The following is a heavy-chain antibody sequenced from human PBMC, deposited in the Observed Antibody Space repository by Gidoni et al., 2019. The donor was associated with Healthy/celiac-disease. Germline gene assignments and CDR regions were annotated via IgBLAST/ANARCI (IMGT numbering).Heavy chain of an antibody. CDR3: ARHAAMVQGVGWFDP. CDR2: IYYSGST. D-gene: IGHD3-10*01. J-gene: IGHJ5*02. Sequence: QLQLQESGPGLVKPSETLSLTCTVSGGSLSSSSYYWGWIRQPPGKGLEWIGSIYYSGSTYYNPSLKSRVTISVDTSKNQFSLKLSSVTAADTAVYYCARHAAMVQGVGWFDPWGQGTLVTVSS. CDR1: GGSLSSSSYY. V-gene: IGHV4-39*01.